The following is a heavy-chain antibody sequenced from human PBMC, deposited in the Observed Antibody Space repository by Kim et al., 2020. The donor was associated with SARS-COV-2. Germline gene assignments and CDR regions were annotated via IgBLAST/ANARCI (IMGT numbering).Heavy chain of an antibody. CDR3: VRGHKSFDL. V-gene: IGHV3-72*01. CDR1: GFTLSYYF. J-gene: IGHJ5*02. Sequence: GGSLRLSCAASGFTLSYYFMDWVRQVPGKGLEWIGRSRHRPRNYTTEYAASVQGRFTVSRDDSKTSLHLLMTSLGTEDTAVYYCVRGHKSFDLWGQGTLVTVSS. CDR2: SRHRPRNYTT.